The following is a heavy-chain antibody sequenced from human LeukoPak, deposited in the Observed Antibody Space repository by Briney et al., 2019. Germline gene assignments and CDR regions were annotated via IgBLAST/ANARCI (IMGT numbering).Heavy chain of an antibody. CDR1: GFAFSGSA. V-gene: IGHV3-73*01. J-gene: IGHJ6*02. D-gene: IGHD3-22*01. CDR2: IRSKADSYAT. Sequence: GGSLRLSCAASGFAFSGSAMHWVRQASGNGLEWVGRIRSKADSYATAYAASVKGRFTISRDDSKNTAYLQMNSLKTEDTAVYYCARHVYDSGGFYSGMGVWGQGTTVTVSS. CDR3: ARHVYDSGGFYSGMGV.